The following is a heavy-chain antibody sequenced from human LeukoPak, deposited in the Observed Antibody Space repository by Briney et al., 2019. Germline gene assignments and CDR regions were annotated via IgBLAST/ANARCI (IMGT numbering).Heavy chain of an antibody. Sequence: GGSLRLSCAASGFTFSSYGMSWVRQAPGKGLEWVSAISGGGGSTYYADSVKGRFTISRDNSKNTLYLQVNSLRADVTAVYYTAKGGYGYSYGLIWFDPWGQGTLVTVSS. CDR2: ISGGGGST. V-gene: IGHV3-23*01. J-gene: IGHJ5*02. CDR3: AKGGYGYSYGLIWFDP. CDR1: GFTFSSYG. D-gene: IGHD5-18*01.